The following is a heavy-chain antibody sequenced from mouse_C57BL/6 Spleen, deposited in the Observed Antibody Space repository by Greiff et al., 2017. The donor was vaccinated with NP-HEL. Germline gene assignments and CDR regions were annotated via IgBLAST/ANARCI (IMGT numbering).Heavy chain of an antibody. CDR2: IDPSDSYT. J-gene: IGHJ2*01. CDR3: ARSDYDSSYDY. Sequence: QVQLQQPGAELVMPGASVKLSCKASGYTFTSYWMHWVKQRPGQGLEWIGEIDPSDSYTNYNQKFKGKSTLTVDKSSSTAYMQLSSLTSEDSAVYYCARSDYDSSYDYWGQGTTLTVSS. D-gene: IGHD1-1*01. CDR1: GYTFTSYW. V-gene: IGHV1-69*01.